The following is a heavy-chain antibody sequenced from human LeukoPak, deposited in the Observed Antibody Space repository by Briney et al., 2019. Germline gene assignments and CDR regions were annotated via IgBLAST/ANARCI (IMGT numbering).Heavy chain of an antibody. V-gene: IGHV3-30*14. CDR3: ARDSRSGSYYVY. CDR1: GFTFSNYI. CDR2: ILENGSNQ. Sequence: GGSLRLSCAASGFTFSNYIMHWVRQAPGKGLDWVAVILENGSNQYYADSVKGRFTISRDNSKNTLYLQMNTLRAEDTAMYYCARDSRSGSYYVYWGQGTLVTVSS. D-gene: IGHD1-26*01. J-gene: IGHJ4*02.